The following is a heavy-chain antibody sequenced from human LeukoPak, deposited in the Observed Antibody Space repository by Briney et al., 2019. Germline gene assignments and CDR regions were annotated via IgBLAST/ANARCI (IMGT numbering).Heavy chain of an antibody. Sequence: SVKVSCKASGGTFSSYVISWVRQAPGQGLEWMGGIIPIFGTANYAQKFQGRVTITADESTSTAYMELSSLRSEDTAVYYCAARLRFLEWLDHDAFDIWGQGTMVTVSS. CDR1: GGTFSSYV. V-gene: IGHV1-69*13. CDR2: IIPIFGTA. J-gene: IGHJ3*02. D-gene: IGHD3-3*01. CDR3: AARLRFLEWLDHDAFDI.